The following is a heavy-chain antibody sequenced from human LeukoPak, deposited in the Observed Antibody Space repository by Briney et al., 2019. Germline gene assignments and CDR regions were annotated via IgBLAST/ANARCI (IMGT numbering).Heavy chain of an antibody. CDR2: ISSSSSYI. CDR3: ARVATYDYVWGSYRPSTYYFDY. CDR1: GFTFSSYS. J-gene: IGHJ4*02. V-gene: IGHV3-21*01. D-gene: IGHD3-16*02. Sequence: GGSLRLSCAASGFTFSSYSMNWVRQAPGKGLEWVSSISSSSSYIYYADSVKGRFTISRDNAKNSLYLQMNSLRAEDTAVYYCARVATYDYVWGSYRPSTYYFDYWGQGALVTVSS.